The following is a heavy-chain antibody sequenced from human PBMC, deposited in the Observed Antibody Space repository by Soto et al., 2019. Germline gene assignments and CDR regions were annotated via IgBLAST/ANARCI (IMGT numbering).Heavy chain of an antibody. CDR1: GYTFTSYY. CDR2: INPSGGST. J-gene: IGHJ6*02. D-gene: IGHD3-9*01. Sequence: ASVKVSCKASGYTFTSYYMQWVRQAPGQGLEWMGIINPSGGSTSYAQKFQGRVTMTRDTSTSTVYMELSSLRSEDTAVYYCARDRPPYDILTGPYYYGMDVWGQGTTVTVS. V-gene: IGHV1-46*03. CDR3: ARDRPPYDILTGPYYYGMDV.